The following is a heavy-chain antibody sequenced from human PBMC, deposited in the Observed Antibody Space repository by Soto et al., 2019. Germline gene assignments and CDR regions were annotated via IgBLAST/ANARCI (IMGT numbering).Heavy chain of an antibody. D-gene: IGHD1-20*01. V-gene: IGHV3-11*01. J-gene: IGHJ4*02. CDR2: ISSSGSNK. CDR1: GFTFSDDY. CDR3: ARGEYSWNQFPFDY. Sequence: QVQLVESGGGVVKPGGSLRLSCAASGFTFSDDYMSCIRQAPGKGLEWVSYISSSGSNKYYEDSVKGRFTIPRDNAKNSRYLQMNSLRVEDTAVYYCARGEYSWNQFPFDYWGQGSLVTVSS.